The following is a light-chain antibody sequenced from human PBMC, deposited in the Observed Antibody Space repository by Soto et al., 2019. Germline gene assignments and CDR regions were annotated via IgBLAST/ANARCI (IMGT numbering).Light chain of an antibody. Sequence: DVVVTQSPLSLPVTLGQPASISCRSSQSLIHSDGNTYLHWFLQRPGQSPRRLIYHVSIRDSGVPDRFSGSGSGTDFTLEISRVEAEDVGVYYCMQGRHWPYTFGPGTTVDIK. V-gene: IGKV2-30*02. J-gene: IGKJ3*01. CDR1: QSLIHSDGNTY. CDR3: MQGRHWPYT. CDR2: HVS.